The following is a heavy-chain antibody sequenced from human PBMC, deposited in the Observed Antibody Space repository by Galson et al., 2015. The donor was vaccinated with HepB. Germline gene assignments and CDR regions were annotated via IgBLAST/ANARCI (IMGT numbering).Heavy chain of an antibody. CDR2: IKQDGSEK. Sequence: SLRLSCAASGFTFSSYWMSWVRQAPGKGLEWVANIKQDGSEKYYVDSVKGRFTISRDNAKNSLYLQMNSLRAEDTAVYYCARHCSSTSCYAGWFDPWGQGTLVTVSS. D-gene: IGHD2-2*01. CDR1: GFTFSSYW. V-gene: IGHV3-7*01. J-gene: IGHJ5*02. CDR3: ARHCSSTSCYAGWFDP.